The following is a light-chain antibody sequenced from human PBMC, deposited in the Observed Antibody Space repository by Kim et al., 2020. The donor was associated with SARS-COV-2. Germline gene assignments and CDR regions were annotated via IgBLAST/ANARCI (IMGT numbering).Light chain of an antibody. Sequence: SYELTQPPSVSVSPGQTASITCSGDNLGAKYVSWYQQKPGQSPVLVIYQDMQRPSGIPERFSGSNSGNTATLTISGTQAMDEAYYYCQAWDRNTAYVFGTGTKVTVL. CDR2: QDM. V-gene: IGLV3-1*01. J-gene: IGLJ1*01. CDR1: NLGAKY. CDR3: QAWDRNTAYV.